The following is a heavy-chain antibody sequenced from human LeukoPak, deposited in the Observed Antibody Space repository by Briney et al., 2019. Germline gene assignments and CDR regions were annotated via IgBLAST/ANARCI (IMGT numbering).Heavy chain of an antibody. D-gene: IGHD2-2*01. CDR1: GFTFSRYW. V-gene: IGHV3-74*01. CDR3: ATRADIAVVPAALMDV. J-gene: IGHJ6*04. CDR2: INGDGSGP. Sequence: GGSLRLSCAASGFTFSRYWMHWVRQAPGKGLVWVSRINGDGSGPTYADSVKGRFTISRDNGKNTLYLQMNSLRAEDTAVYYCATRADIAVVPAALMDVWGKGTTVPVSS.